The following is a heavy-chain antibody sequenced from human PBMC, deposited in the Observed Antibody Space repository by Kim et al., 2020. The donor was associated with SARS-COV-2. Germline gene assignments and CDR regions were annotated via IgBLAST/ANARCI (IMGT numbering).Heavy chain of an antibody. CDR1: SGSISSSY. Sequence: SETLSLTCSVSSGSISSSYWSWIRQPPGKGLEWIGYTSYTGRANYNPSLNGRVTISVDTSRKHFSLQLRSVNAADTAVYYCATYDSTNYLAFWGQGTLVT. D-gene: IGHD3-22*01. J-gene: IGHJ4*02. CDR2: TSYTGRA. V-gene: IGHV4-59*13. CDR3: ATYDSTNYLAF.